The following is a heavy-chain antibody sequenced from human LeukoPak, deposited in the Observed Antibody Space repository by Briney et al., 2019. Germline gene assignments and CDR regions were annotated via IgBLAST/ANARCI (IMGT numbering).Heavy chain of an antibody. D-gene: IGHD5-24*01. J-gene: IGHJ4*02. V-gene: IGHV1-69*02. CDR1: GGTFSSYT. CDR2: IIPILGIA. CDR3: ARSRDGYNWGGY. Sequence: SVKVSCKASGGTFSSYTISWVRQAPGQGLEWMGRIIPILGIANYAQKFQGRVTITADKSTSTAYMELSSLRSEDTAVYYCARSRDGYNWGGYWGQGTLVTVSS.